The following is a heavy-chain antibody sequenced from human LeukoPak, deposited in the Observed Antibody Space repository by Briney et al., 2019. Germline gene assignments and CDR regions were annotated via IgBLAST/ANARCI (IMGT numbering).Heavy chain of an antibody. CDR1: GYTFNDYF. CDR2: INPKSGGT. V-gene: IGHV1-2*02. Sequence: ASVKVSCKASGYTFNDYFLHWVRQAPGQGLEWMGWINPKSGGTNYAQKFQGRVTMTRDTSITTANMELSRLETDDMAVYYCARGYEYGRFDPWGQGTLVTVSS. D-gene: IGHD3-16*01. CDR3: ARGYEYGRFDP. J-gene: IGHJ5*02.